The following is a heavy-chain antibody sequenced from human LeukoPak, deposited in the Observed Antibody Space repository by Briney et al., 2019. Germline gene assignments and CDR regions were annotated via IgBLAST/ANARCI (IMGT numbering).Heavy chain of an antibody. D-gene: IGHD3-22*01. J-gene: IGHJ4*02. CDR3: AKTLYRSGSGPFDY. CDR1: GFTFSSYA. CDR2: ISGSGGST. Sequence: GGSLRLSCAASGFTFSSYAMSWVRQAPGKGLEWVSAISGSGGSTYYADSVKGRFTISRDNSKNTLYLQMYSLRAEDTAVCYCAKTLYRSGSGPFDYWGQGTLVTVSS. V-gene: IGHV3-23*01.